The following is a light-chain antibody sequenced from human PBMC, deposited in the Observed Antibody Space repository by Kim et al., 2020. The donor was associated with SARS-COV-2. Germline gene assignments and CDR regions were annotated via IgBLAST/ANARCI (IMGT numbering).Light chain of an antibody. Sequence: GQSITLSCTGTSSDVGGYDYLSWYQHHPGKAPKLMIYDVSKRPSGVSNRFSGSKSGNTASLTISGLQAEDEADYYCTSFTTSSTVIFGGGTQLTVL. J-gene: IGLJ2*01. CDR1: SSDVGGYDY. V-gene: IGLV2-14*03. CDR2: DVS. CDR3: TSFTTSSTVI.